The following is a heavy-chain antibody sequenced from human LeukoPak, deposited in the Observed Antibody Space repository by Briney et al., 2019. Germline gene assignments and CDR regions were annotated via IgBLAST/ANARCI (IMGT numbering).Heavy chain of an antibody. CDR3: ARLLPLTSKDY. J-gene: IGHJ4*02. V-gene: IGHV1-18*01. CDR1: GYTFTSYG. CDR2: ISGYNGNT. Sequence: GASVKVSCKXSGYTFTSYGISWVRQAPGQGLEWMGWISGYNGNTKYGQRLQGRVTMTTDTSTSTAYMELRSLRSDDTAVYYCARLLPLTSKDYWGQGTLVTVSS.